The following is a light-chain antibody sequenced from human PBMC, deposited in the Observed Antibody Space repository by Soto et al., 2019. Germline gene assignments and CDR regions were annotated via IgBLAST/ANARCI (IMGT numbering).Light chain of an antibody. CDR2: DAS. CDR1: QGISTH. CDR3: QQYDNLPIT. J-gene: IGKJ5*01. Sequence: DTQMTQSPSSLSASLGDRVTITCQASQGISTHLSWYQQKPRRAPKVLIYDASTLETGVPSRFSGRGSGTDFTFTISSLQPEDIATYYCQQYDNLPITFGQGKRLEIK. V-gene: IGKV1-33*01.